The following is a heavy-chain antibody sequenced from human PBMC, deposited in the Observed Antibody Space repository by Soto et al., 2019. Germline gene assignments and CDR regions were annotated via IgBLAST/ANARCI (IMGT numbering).Heavy chain of an antibody. CDR1: RYTFTSYY. CDR2: INPSGGST. V-gene: IGHV1-46*01. D-gene: IGHD3-10*01. CDR3: ARELWFGESY. J-gene: IGHJ4*02. Sequence: QVQLVQSGAEVKKPGASVKVSCKASRYTFTSYYMHWVRQAPGQGLEWMGIINPSGGSTSYAQKFQGRGTMTRDTSTSTVYMELSSLRSEDTAVYYCARELWFGESYWGQGTLVTVSS.